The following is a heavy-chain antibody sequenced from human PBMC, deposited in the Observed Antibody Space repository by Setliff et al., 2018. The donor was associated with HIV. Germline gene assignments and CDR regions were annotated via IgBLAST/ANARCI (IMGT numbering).Heavy chain of an antibody. Sequence: ASVKVSCKTSGGTFSRYTITWVRQAPGQGLEWMGWISPYNGNTNSAQKLQGRVSIARDTSASTAYMELSSLRSEDTAVYYCARVQTMAVAGTQYYYMDVWGKGTTVTVSS. CDR3: ARVQTMAVAGTQYYYMDV. V-gene: IGHV1-18*01. CDR2: ISPYNGNT. D-gene: IGHD6-19*01. CDR1: GGTFSRYT. J-gene: IGHJ6*03.